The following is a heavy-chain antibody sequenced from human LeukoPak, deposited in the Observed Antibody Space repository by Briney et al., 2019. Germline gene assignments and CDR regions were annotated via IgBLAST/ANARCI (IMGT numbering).Heavy chain of an antibody. CDR1: GGSISSSSYN. CDR2: IYHSGST. D-gene: IGHD2-2*01. V-gene: IGHV4-39*07. Sequence: SETLSLTCTVSGGSISSSSYNWGWIRQPPGKGLEWIGSIYHSGSTYYNPSLKSRVTMSVDTSKNQFSLKLSSVTAADTAVYYCARDVVVVPAAIGWFDPWGQGTLVTVSS. CDR3: ARDVVVVPAAIGWFDP. J-gene: IGHJ5*02.